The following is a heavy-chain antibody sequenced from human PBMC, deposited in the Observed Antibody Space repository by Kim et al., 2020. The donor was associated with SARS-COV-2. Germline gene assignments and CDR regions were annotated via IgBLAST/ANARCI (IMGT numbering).Heavy chain of an antibody. Sequence: GGSLRLSCAASGFTFSNAWMSWVRQAPGKGLEWVGRIKSKTDGGTTDYAAPAKGRFTISSDDSKNTLYLQMNSLKTEDTAVYYCTTRRRIVGATYFDYWGQGTLVTVSS. CDR1: GFTFSNAW. J-gene: IGHJ4*02. CDR3: TTRRRIVGATYFDY. V-gene: IGHV3-15*01. D-gene: IGHD1-26*01. CDR2: IKSKTDGGTT.